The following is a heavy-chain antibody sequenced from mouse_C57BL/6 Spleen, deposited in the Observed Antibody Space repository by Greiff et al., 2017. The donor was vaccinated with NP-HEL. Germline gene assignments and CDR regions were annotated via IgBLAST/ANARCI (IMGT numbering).Heavy chain of an antibody. J-gene: IGHJ2*01. D-gene: IGHD1-1*01. CDR2: IYPGSGNT. CDR1: GYTFTDYY. CDR3: ARGDYGSSYGHFDY. Sequence: VKLQESGAELVRPGASVKLSCKASGYTFTDYYINWVKQRPGQGLEWIARIYPGSGNTYYNEKFKGKATLTAEKSSSTAYMQLSSLTSEDSAVYFCARGDYGSSYGHFDYWGQGTTLTVSS. V-gene: IGHV1-76*01.